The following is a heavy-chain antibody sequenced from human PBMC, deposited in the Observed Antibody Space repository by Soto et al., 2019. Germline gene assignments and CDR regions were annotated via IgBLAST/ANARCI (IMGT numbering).Heavy chain of an antibody. J-gene: IGHJ4*02. D-gene: IGHD3-22*01. V-gene: IGHV3-33*08. Sequence: QVQLVESGGGVVQPGRSLRLSCAASGFTFSSYAMHWVRQAPGKGLEWVAVIWYDGSNKYYADSVKGRFTISRDNSKNTLYLQMNSLRAEDTAVYYCARDPRLNYYDSSGYHELDYWGQGTLVTVSS. CDR3: ARDPRLNYYDSSGYHELDY. CDR2: IWYDGSNK. CDR1: GFTFSSYA.